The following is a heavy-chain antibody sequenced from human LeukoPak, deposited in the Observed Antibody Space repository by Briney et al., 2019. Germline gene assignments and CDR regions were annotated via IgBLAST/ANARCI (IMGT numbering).Heavy chain of an antibody. CDR3: AKALYSSSWYVPWFDP. Sequence: PGGSLRLSCAASGFTFDDYAMHWVRQAPGKGLEWVSLISWDGGSTYYADSVKGRFTISRDNSKNSLYLQMNSLRAEDTALYYCAKALYSSSWYVPWFDPWGQGTLVTVSS. CDR1: GFTFDDYA. J-gene: IGHJ5*02. V-gene: IGHV3-43D*03. D-gene: IGHD6-13*01. CDR2: ISWDGGST.